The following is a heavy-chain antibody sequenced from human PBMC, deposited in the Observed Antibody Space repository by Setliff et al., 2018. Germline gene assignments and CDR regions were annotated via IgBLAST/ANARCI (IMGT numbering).Heavy chain of an antibody. CDR3: ARGPGGYGDSLDY. J-gene: IGHJ4*02. CDR2: ITSGYGAK. CDR1: GGILRSYS. D-gene: IGHD5-12*01. Sequence: ASVKVSCKASGGILRSYSLNWVRQAPGQGLEWMGGITSGYGAKKYSQDLQGRGTITRDTGASTVYMELTNLTSDDTAVYYCARGPGGYGDSLDYWGPGTLVTVSS. V-gene: IGHV1-3*01.